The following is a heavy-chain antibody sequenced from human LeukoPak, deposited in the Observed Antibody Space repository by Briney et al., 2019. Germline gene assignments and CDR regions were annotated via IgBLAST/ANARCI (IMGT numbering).Heavy chain of an antibody. V-gene: IGHV1-69*04. CDR1: GGTFSSYA. CDR3: AREHSSGWFSSYFDY. CDR2: IIPILGIA. J-gene: IGHJ4*02. Sequence: GASVKVSFKASGGTFSSYAISWVRQAPGQGLEWMGRIIPILGIANYAQKFQGRVTITADKSTSTAYMELSSLRSEDTAVYYCAREHSSGWFSSYFDYWGQGTLVTVSS. D-gene: IGHD6-19*01.